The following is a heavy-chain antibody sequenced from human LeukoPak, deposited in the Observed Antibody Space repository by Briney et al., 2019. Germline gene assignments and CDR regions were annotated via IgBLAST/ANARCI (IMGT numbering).Heavy chain of an antibody. Sequence: SETLSLTCDVSGYSISSGHYWGWIRQSPGKGLEWIASTYNSGSTYFKSSLKSRVTISLDTPKNQFSLTLNSVTAADTAVYYCARHVYGRHQLQAYHFDYWGQGILVTVFS. CDR2: TYNSGST. CDR1: GYSISSGHY. J-gene: IGHJ4*02. CDR3: ARHVYGRHQLQAYHFDY. D-gene: IGHD2-2*01. V-gene: IGHV4-38-2*01.